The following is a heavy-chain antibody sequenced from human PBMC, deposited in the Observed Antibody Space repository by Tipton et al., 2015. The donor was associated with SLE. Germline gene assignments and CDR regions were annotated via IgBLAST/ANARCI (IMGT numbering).Heavy chain of an antibody. CDR1: GGSFSGYY. CDR3: ARRQWLEPFDY. J-gene: IGHJ4*02. V-gene: IGHV4-34*01. CDR2: IYHSGST. Sequence: LRLSCAVYGGSFSGYYCSWVRQPPGKGLEWIGEIYHSGSTNYNPSLKSRVTISVDKSKNQFSLKLSSVTAADTAVYYCARRQWLEPFDYWGQGTLVTVSS. D-gene: IGHD6-19*01.